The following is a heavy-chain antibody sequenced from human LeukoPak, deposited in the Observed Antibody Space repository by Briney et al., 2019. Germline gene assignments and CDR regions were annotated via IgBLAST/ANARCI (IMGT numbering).Heavy chain of an antibody. CDR3: ARGGVQWFGELLSDAFDI. V-gene: IGHV6-1*01. CDR1: GDSVSSNSAA. CDR2: TYYRSKWYN. D-gene: IGHD3-10*01. J-gene: IGHJ3*02. Sequence: PSQTLSLTCAISGDSVSSNSAAWNWIRQPPSRGLEWLGRTYYRSKWYNDYAVSVKSRITINPDTSKNQFSLQLNSVTPEDTAVYYCARGGVQWFGELLSDAFDIWGQGTMVTVSS.